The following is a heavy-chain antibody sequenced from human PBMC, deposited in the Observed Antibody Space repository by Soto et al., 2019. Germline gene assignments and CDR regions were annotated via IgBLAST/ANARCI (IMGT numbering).Heavy chain of an antibody. CDR3: AKDDSTGPFDY. D-gene: IGHD2-21*01. V-gene: IGHV3-23*01. Sequence: EVQLLDSGGGLVQPGGSLRLSCAASGFTFSTYGISWVRQAPGKGLEWVSHISGSGGTTYYADSVKGRFTISRDNSKNTLYLQMNSLRAEDTAVYYCAKDDSTGPFDYWGQGTLVTVSS. CDR2: ISGSGGTT. J-gene: IGHJ4*02. CDR1: GFTFSTYG.